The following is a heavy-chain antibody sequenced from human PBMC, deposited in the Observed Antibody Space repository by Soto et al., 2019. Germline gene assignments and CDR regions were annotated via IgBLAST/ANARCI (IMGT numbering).Heavy chain of an antibody. CDR2: ISFSSSYI. J-gene: IGHJ4*02. D-gene: IGHD2-2*01. V-gene: IGHV3-21*01. CDR1: GFTFSSHS. Sequence: GGSLRLSCTASGFTFSSHSVHWVRQAPGKGLEWVSSISFSSSYIYYADSVKGRFTISRDNPRNSLYLQMNSLRAEDTAVYYCARDRDVTNPFDYWGQGTLVTVSS. CDR3: ARDRDVTNPFDY.